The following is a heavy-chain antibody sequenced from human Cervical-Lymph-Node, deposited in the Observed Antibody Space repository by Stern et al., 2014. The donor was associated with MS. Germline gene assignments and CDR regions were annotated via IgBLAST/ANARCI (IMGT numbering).Heavy chain of an antibody. D-gene: IGHD3-9*01. CDR2: FIPIFGTA. Sequence: VHLVESGAEVKKPGSSVKVSCKAYGGTFNVYAINWLRQAPGPGLEWMGGFIPIFGTANYAQKLQGRVKITADECTRTTCKPLRSLRYDATAVYYCARDGRHTDNYGLDVWGQGTSVTVSS. J-gene: IGHJ6*02. CDR3: ARDGRHTDNYGLDV. CDR1: GGTFNVYA. V-gene: IGHV1-69*01.